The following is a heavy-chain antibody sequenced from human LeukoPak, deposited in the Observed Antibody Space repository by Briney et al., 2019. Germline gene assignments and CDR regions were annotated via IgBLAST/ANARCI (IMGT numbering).Heavy chain of an antibody. CDR3: ARDGDSGSYGGFDY. Sequence: SETLSLTCAVSGGSISSGGYSWSWIRQPPGKGLEWIGYIYHSGSTYYNPSLKSRVTISVDRSKNQFSLKLSSVTAADTAVYYCARDGDSGSYGGFDYWGQGTLVTVS. V-gene: IGHV4-30-2*01. D-gene: IGHD1-26*01. J-gene: IGHJ4*02. CDR2: IYHSGST. CDR1: GGSISSGGYS.